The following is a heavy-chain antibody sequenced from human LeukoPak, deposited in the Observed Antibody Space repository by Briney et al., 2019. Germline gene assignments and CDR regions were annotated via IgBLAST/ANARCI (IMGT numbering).Heavy chain of an antibody. Sequence: ASVKVSCKVSGYTLTELSMHWVRQAPGKGLEWMGGFDPEDGETIYAQKFQGRVTTTEDTSTDTAYMELSSLRSEDTAVYYCATHPTRYSSGWYDYWGQGTLVTVSS. CDR1: GYTLTELS. CDR3: ATHPTRYSSGWYDY. D-gene: IGHD6-19*01. J-gene: IGHJ4*02. CDR2: FDPEDGET. V-gene: IGHV1-24*01.